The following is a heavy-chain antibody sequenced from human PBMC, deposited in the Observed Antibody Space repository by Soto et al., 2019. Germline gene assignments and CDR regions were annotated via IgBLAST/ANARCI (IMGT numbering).Heavy chain of an antibody. V-gene: IGHV4-30-4*01. J-gene: IGHJ5*02. Sequence: SETLSLTCSVSGASIYNGGYFWSWIRQSPGKGLEWIGYIHNSGSTYNNPSLKSRVTISADTSKNQFSLKLTSVTAADTAVYYCASPKIAFYNWFDPWGQGTLVTVS. CDR2: IHNSGST. CDR1: GASIYNGGYF. CDR3: ASPKIAFYNWFDP. D-gene: IGHD3-3*02.